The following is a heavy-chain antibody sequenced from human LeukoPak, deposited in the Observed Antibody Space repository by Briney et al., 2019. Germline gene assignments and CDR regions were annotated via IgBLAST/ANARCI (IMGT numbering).Heavy chain of an antibody. V-gene: IGHV1-69*06. CDR3: ARGGIMSDLIGPHTLDENSSGWLEFDY. Sequence: SVKVSCKASRGTFSSYAISWVRQAPGQGLEWMGGIIPIFGTANYAQKFQGRVTITADKSTSTAYMELSSLRSEDTAVYYCARGGIMSDLIGPHTLDENSSGWLEFDYWGQGTLVTVSS. D-gene: IGHD6-19*01. CDR1: RGTFSSYA. J-gene: IGHJ4*02. CDR2: IIPIFGTA.